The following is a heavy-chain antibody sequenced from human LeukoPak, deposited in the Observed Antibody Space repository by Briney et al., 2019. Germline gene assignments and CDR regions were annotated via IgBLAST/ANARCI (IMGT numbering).Heavy chain of an antibody. CDR2: INHSGST. Sequence: SETLSLTCAVYGGSFSGYYWSWIRQPPGKGLEWIGEINHSGSTNYNPSLKSRVTISVDTSKNQFSLKLSSVTAADTAVYYCARGSRYSYAPNWFDPWGQGTLVTVSS. D-gene: IGHD5-18*01. J-gene: IGHJ5*02. CDR1: GGSFSGYY. CDR3: ARGSRYSYAPNWFDP. V-gene: IGHV4-34*01.